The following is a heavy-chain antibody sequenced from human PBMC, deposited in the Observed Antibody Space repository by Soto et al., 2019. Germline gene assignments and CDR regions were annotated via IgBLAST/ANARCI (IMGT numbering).Heavy chain of an antibody. J-gene: IGHJ6*03. Sequence: EVQLVESGGGLVQPGGSLKLSCAASGFTFSGSAMHWVRQASGKGLEWVGRIRSKPNNYETAYGASVKGRFTISRDDSKNTADMQMNSLNTGDTAVYYCSRQGSDFWSGKPQYYMDVWGKGTTVTVSS. D-gene: IGHD3-3*01. CDR3: SRQGSDFWSGKPQYYMDV. V-gene: IGHV3-73*01. CDR2: IRSKPNNYET. CDR1: GFTFSGSA.